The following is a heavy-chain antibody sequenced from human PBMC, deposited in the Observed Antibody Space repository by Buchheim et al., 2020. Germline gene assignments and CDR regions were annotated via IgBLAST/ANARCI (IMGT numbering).Heavy chain of an antibody. V-gene: IGHV3-48*04. J-gene: IGHJ4*02. D-gene: IGHD6-13*01. CDR2: ISSSGSTI. CDR1: GFIFSGYG. Sequence: VQLVESGGGVVQPGTSLRLSCAASGFIFSGYGMHWVRQAPGKGLEWVSYISSSGSTIYYADSVKGRFTISRDNAKNSLYLQMNSLRAEDTAVYYCAGVRISSIRDFDYWGQGTL. CDR3: AGVRISSIRDFDY.